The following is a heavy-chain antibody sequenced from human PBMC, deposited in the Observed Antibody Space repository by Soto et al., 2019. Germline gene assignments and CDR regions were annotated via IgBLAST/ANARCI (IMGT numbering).Heavy chain of an antibody. V-gene: IGHV3-66*01. CDR3: AGGTATAKA. J-gene: IGHJ5*02. CDR1: GFTVSSNY. D-gene: IGHD2-21*02. Sequence: EVQLVESGGGLVQPGGSLRLSCAASGFTVSSNYMSWVRQAPGKGLEWVSVFYSGGSTFYADSVKVRVTISRDNTKNTLYIQMNSLSVEDTAVYYCAGGTATAKAWGQGTLVTVSS. CDR2: FYSGGST.